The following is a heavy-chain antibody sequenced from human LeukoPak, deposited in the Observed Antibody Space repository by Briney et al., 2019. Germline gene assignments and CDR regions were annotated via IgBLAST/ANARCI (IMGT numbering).Heavy chain of an antibody. V-gene: IGHV3-21*01. Sequence: GGSLRLSCAAYGFTFSSYSMNWVRQAPGKGLEWVSSISSSSSYIYYADSVKGRFTISRDNAKNSLYLQMNSLRAEDTAVYYCARDLSSYYYDSSGQDYWGQGTLVTVSS. CDR2: ISSSSSYI. CDR1: GFTFSSYS. CDR3: ARDLSSYYYDSSGQDY. D-gene: IGHD3-22*01. J-gene: IGHJ4*02.